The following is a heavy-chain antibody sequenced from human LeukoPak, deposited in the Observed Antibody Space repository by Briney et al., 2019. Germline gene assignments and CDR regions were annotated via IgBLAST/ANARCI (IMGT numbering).Heavy chain of an antibody. Sequence: GGSLRLSCAAPGFTFSSYDMHWVRQATGKGLEWVSAIGTAGDTYYPGSVKGRFTISRENAKNSLYLQMNSLRAGDTAVYYCARGYCSSTSCYAVAFDIWGQGTMVTVSS. V-gene: IGHV3-13*04. D-gene: IGHD2-2*01. CDR1: GFTFSSYD. CDR3: ARGYCSSTSCYAVAFDI. J-gene: IGHJ3*02. CDR2: IGTAGDT.